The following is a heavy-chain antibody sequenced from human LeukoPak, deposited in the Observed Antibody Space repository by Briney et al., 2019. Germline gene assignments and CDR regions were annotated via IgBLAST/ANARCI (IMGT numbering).Heavy chain of an antibody. CDR3: AKFPSQAGSLTEGIDY. V-gene: IGHV3-23*01. J-gene: IGHJ4*02. D-gene: IGHD3-10*01. CDR1: GFTLSSYA. CDR2: ISGSGGST. Sequence: GGSVTLSGAGSGFTLSSYAMSGVRPAQGKGLEWVSAISGSGGSTYYADSVKGRFTISRDNSKNTLYLQMNSLRAEDTAVYYCAKFPSQAGSLTEGIDYWGQGTLVTVSS.